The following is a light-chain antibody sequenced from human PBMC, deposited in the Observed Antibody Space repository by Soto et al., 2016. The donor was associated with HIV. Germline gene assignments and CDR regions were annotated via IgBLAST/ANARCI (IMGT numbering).Light chain of an antibody. Sequence: SYVLTQPPSVSVAPGKTARITCGGNNIGRKSVHWYQQKPGQAPVLVVYDDSDRPSGIPERFSGSNSGNTATLTISRVDIGDEADYYCQVWDSGSDPVVFGGGTKLTVL. CDR2: DDS. J-gene: IGLJ2*01. V-gene: IGLV3-21*03. CDR1: NIGRKS. CDR3: QVWDSGSDPVV.